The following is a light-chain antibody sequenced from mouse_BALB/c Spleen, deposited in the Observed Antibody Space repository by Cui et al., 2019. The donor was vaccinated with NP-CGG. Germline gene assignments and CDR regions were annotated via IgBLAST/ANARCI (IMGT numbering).Light chain of an antibody. CDR2: GTN. Sequence: QAVVTQESALTTSPGETVTLTCRSSTGAVTTSNYANWVQQQPHHLFTSLRGGTNNRAPGVPARFSGSLIGDKAALTITGAQTEDEAIYFCALWYSNHWVFGGGTKLTVL. CDR3: ALWYSNHWV. V-gene: IGLV1*01. CDR1: TGAVTTSNY. J-gene: IGLJ1*01.